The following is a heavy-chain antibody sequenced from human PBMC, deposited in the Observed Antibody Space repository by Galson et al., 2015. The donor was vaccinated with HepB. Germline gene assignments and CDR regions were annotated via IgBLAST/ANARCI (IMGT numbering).Heavy chain of an antibody. J-gene: IGHJ4*02. Sequence: QSGAEVKKPGESLRISCKGSGYSFTSYWISWVRQMPGKGLEWMGRIDPSDSYTNYSPSFQGHVTISADKSISTAYLQWSSLKASDTAMYYCARHLVVRYSSSLGEFDYWGQGTLVTVSS. CDR2: IDPSDSYT. V-gene: IGHV5-10-1*01. CDR1: GYSFTSYW. D-gene: IGHD6-6*01. CDR3: ARHLVVRYSSSLGEFDY.